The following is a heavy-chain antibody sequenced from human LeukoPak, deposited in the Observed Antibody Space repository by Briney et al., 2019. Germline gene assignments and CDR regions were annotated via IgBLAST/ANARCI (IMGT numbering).Heavy chain of an antibody. CDR1: GDCVSSNTAA. D-gene: IGHD5-12*01. V-gene: IGHV6-1*01. CDR3: ARGDRYSGYDYNWYFDI. Sequence: SQTLSVTCAISGDCVSSNTAAWNWIRQSPSRGLEWLGRTYYRSKWYNDYAVSVKSRITINPDTSKNQFSLQLNSVTPEDTAVYYCARGDRYSGYDYNWYFDIWGRGTLVTVSS. J-gene: IGHJ2*01. CDR2: TYYRSKWYN.